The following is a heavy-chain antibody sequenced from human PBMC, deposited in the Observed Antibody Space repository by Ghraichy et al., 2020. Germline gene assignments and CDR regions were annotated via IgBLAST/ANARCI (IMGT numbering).Heavy chain of an antibody. CDR2: ISHDAGNK. CDR3: AKVVHSSDRTGYHDGFDL. Sequence: GGSLRLSCATSGFTFSNYGLHWVRQAPGKGLEWLAIISHDAGNKYYADSVRGRFTVSRDNSKNTLYLHLSSLRIEDTAVYYCAKVVHSSDRTGYHDGFDLWGRGTMVTVSS. V-gene: IGHV3-30*18. D-gene: IGHD3-22*01. J-gene: IGHJ3*01. CDR1: GFTFSNYG.